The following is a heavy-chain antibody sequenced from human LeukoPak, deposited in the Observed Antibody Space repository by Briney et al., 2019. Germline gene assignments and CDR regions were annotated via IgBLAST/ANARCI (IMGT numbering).Heavy chain of an antibody. CDR2: ISDDGGNK. CDR3: AKGGGWLYYFDY. V-gene: IGHV3-30-3*01. D-gene: IGHD5-12*01. CDR1: GFTFSNYA. Sequence: GGSLRLSCAASGFTFSNYAMHWVRQAPGKGLEWVAAISDDGGNKYYADSVKGRFTISRDNSKNTLYLQMNSLRAEDTAVYYCAKGGGWLYYFDYWGQGILVTVSS. J-gene: IGHJ4*02.